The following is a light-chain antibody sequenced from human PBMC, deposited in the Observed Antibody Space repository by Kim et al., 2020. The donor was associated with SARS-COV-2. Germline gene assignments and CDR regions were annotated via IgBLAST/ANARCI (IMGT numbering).Light chain of an antibody. CDR3: QQRADWPPLT. CDR2: DTS. V-gene: IGKV3-11*01. Sequence: EIVLTQSPATLSLSPGERATLSCRASQSVDNYLAWYQQKPGQAPRLLIYDTSNRATGIPPRFSGSGSGTAFTLTITSLEPEDFAVYYCQQRADWPPLTFGGGTKVDIK. CDR1: QSVDNY. J-gene: IGKJ4*01.